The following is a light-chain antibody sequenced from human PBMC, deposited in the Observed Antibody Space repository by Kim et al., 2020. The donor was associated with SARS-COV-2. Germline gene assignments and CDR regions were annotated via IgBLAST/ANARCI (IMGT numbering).Light chain of an antibody. CDR1: QSVSSY. V-gene: IGKV3-11*01. CDR2: DAS. Sequence: LSPGERATLSCRASQSVSSYLAWYQQKPGEAPRLLIYDASNRATGIPARFSGSGSGTDFTLTISSLEPEDFAVYYCQQRSNWPLTFGGGTKVDIK. J-gene: IGKJ4*01. CDR3: QQRSNWPLT.